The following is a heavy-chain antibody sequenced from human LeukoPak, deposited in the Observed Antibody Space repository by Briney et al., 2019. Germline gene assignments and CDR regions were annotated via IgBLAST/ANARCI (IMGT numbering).Heavy chain of an antibody. CDR3: ARDYGDYDRLDY. D-gene: IGHD4-17*01. CDR1: GFTFSSYA. V-gene: IGHV3-23*01. CDR2: ISGSGGST. Sequence: GGSLRPSCAASGFTFSSYAMSWVRQAPGKGLEWVSAISGSGGSTYYADSVKGRFTISRDNSKNTLYLQMNSLRAEDTAVYYCARDYGDYDRLDYWGQGTLVTVSS. J-gene: IGHJ4*02.